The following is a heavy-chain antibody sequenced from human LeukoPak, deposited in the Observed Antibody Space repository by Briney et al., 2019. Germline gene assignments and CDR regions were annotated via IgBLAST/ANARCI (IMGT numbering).Heavy chain of an antibody. CDR3: ARDGGTVTHFDY. J-gene: IGHJ4*02. V-gene: IGHV4-31*03. CDR1: GGSISSSGYY. Sequence: SQTLSLTCTVSGGSISSSGYYWSWIRQRPGKGLEWVGYIYYNGNTYYNPSLKSRIAISVDTSENQFSLRLTSVTAADTAVYYCARDGGTVTHFDYWGQGTLVTVSS. CDR2: IYYNGNT. D-gene: IGHD4-17*01.